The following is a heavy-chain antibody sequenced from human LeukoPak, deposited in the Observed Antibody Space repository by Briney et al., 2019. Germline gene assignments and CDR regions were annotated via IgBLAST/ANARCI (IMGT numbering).Heavy chain of an antibody. CDR1: GYTFTEYY. CDR3: ARDIAPSGAWWFDS. J-gene: IGHJ5*01. CDR2: VTPSTGNI. D-gene: IGHD6-13*01. Sequence: ASVKVSCKAPGYTFTEYYVHWLRQAPGQGLEWMGWVTPSTGNIYYAQNFQGRVTMTRDTSISTVYMQLGSLKSDDTAIYYCARDIAPSGAWWFDSWGQGTLVTVSS. V-gene: IGHV1-2*02.